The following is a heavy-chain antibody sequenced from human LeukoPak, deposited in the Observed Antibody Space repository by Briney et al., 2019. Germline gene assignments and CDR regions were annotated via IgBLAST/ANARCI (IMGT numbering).Heavy chain of an antibody. D-gene: IGHD3-16*01. CDR3: GKEGGA. CDR2: IGGRGGST. J-gene: IGHJ5*02. Sequence: GGSLRLSCAASGFTFSSFTMTWVRQAPGKGLEWDSAIGGRGGSTYYTDFLEGRFTIARVNSKDMVYLQMNSLKVEDTAIYYCGKEGGAWGQGTKVTVSS. CDR1: GFTFSSFT. V-gene: IGHV3-23*01.